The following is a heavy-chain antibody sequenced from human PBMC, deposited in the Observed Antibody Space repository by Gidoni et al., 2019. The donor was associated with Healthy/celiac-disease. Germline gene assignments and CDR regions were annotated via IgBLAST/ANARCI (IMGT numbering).Heavy chain of an antibody. V-gene: IGHV2-26*01. Sequence: QVTLSESGPVLVYSTETITLTCTVSGVSLSHALMGVSWIRQPPGNALEWLASIFSNAERSYSTYLESRLTISKATSKSQVVLTMTNKDTVDTAKDYAARIPYNYGSGSYKVSFDIWGQGTMVTVSS. CDR3: ARIPYNYGSGSYKVSFDI. D-gene: IGHD3-10*01. J-gene: IGHJ3*02. CDR2: IFSNAER. CDR1: GVSLSHALMG.